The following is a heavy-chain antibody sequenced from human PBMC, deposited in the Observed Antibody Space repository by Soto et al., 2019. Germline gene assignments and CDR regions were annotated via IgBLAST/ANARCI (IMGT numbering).Heavy chain of an antibody. D-gene: IGHD3-3*02. Sequence: QMQLVESGGGVVQPGTSMRLSCAASEFPFNNYAMHWVRQRPGKGLDWVAVISYDGSNSYYSDSVKGRFTVSRDRSKNTLSLHMNSLRVEDTAVYYCAKGIFSATFAPYAMDVWGQGTTVTVSS. V-gene: IGHV3-30*18. CDR1: EFPFNNYA. CDR2: ISYDGSNS. J-gene: IGHJ6*02. CDR3: AKGIFSATFAPYAMDV.